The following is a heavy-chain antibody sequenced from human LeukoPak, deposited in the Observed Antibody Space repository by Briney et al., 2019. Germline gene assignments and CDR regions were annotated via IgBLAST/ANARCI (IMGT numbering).Heavy chain of an antibody. D-gene: IGHD5/OR15-5a*01. V-gene: IGHV5-51*01. CDR3: TRRAVYTRGFYYGMDV. CDR2: IYPDDYDT. J-gene: IGHJ6*02. Sequence: GASLKISCKGSGYSFTSFWTAWVRQIPGKGLEWMGGIYPDDYDTRYNPSFQGQVTISVDKSVSTANLQWSSLKASDSAMYYCTRRAVYTRGFYYGMDVWGQGTTVTVSS. CDR1: GYSFTSFW.